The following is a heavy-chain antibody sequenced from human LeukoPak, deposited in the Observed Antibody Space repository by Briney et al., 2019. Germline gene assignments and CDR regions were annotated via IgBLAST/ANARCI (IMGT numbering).Heavy chain of an antibody. CDR1: GFTFDDYA. CDR2: ISWNSGSI. Sequence: PGGSLRLSCAASGFTFDDYAMHWVRQAPGKGLEWVSGISWNSGSIGYADSVKGRFTISRDNAKNSLYLQMNSLRAEGMALYYCAKDEVGGSGWSRGGFGFDPWGQGTLVTVSS. V-gene: IGHV3-9*03. D-gene: IGHD6-19*01. CDR3: AKDEVGGSGWSRGGFGFDP. J-gene: IGHJ5*02.